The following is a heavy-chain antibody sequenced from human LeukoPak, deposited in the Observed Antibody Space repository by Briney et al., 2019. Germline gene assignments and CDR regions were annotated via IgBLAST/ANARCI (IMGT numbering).Heavy chain of an antibody. CDR3: AKFEVGTTGW. CDR1: GFTFSSYA. CDR2: ISYDGSNK. J-gene: IGHJ4*02. V-gene: IGHV3-30-3*02. D-gene: IGHD1-26*01. Sequence: GGSLRLSCAAPGFTFSSYAMHWVRQAPGKGLEWVAVISYDGSNKYYADSVKGRFTISRDNSKNTLYLQMNSLRAEDTAVYYCAKFEVGTTGWWGQGTLVTVSS.